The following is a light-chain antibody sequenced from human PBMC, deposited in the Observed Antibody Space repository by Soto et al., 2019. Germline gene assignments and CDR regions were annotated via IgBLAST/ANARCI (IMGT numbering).Light chain of an antibody. CDR1: ASDVGGYDY. J-gene: IGLJ1*01. CDR2: AVS. CDR3: CSYTSRTTYV. Sequence: QSALTQPASVSGSPGQSITISCTGTASDVGGYDYVSWYQQHPGKAPKLMIHAVSNRPSGISSRFSGSKSGNTAPLTISGLQSEDEADYFCCSYTSRTTYVFGTGTKVTVL. V-gene: IGLV2-14*01.